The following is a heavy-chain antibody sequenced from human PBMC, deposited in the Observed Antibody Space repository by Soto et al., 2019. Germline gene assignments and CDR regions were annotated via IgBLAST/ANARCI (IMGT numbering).Heavy chain of an antibody. J-gene: IGHJ4*02. V-gene: IGHV3-15*07. D-gene: IGHD3-22*01. CDR3: ARDSNDNRQYACFDY. Sequence: GGSLRLSCAASGFIFSNAWINWVRQAPGKGLEWVGRIKSKADGGTTDFAAPVKGRFAISRDDSKNMMYMEMSSLRTEDTAVYYCARDSNDNRQYACFDYWGQGTLVTVSS. CDR2: IKSKADGGTT. CDR1: GFIFSNAW.